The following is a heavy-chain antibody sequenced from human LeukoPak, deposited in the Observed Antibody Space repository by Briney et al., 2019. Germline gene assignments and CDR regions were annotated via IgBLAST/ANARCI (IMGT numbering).Heavy chain of an antibody. J-gene: IGHJ5*02. D-gene: IGHD6-13*01. V-gene: IGHV4-61*03. Sequence: SETLSLTCTVSGGSVSSDDYYWSWIRQPPGKGLEWIGYIYDSGSTNYNPSLKNRVTMSLDMSKNHFSLKLSSVTAADTAVYYCARDSSSSVLAWFDPWGQGTLVTVSS. CDR3: ARDSSSSVLAWFDP. CDR2: IYDSGST. CDR1: GGSVSSDDYY.